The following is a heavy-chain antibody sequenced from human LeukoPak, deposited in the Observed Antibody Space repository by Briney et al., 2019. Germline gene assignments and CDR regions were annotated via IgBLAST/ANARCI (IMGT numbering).Heavy chain of an antibody. D-gene: IGHD4-17*01. CDR1: GYTFTSYA. CDR2: ISYDGSNK. V-gene: IGHV3-30-3*01. J-gene: IGHJ4*02. CDR3: ASPQDDYGDYYFDY. Sequence: SCKASGYTFTSYAMHWVRQAPGKGLEWVAVISYDGSNKYYADSVKGRFTISRDNSKNTLYLQMNSLRAEDTAVYYCASPQDDYGDYYFDYWGQGTLVTVSS.